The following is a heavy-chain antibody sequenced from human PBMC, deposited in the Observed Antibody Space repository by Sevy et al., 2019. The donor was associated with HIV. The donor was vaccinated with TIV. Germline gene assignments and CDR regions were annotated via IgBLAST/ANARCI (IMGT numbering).Heavy chain of an antibody. V-gene: IGHV3-30-3*01. D-gene: IGHD3-22*01. CDR3: ARGAYYYDSSSSENEVDY. J-gene: IGHJ4*02. CDR2: ISYDGSNK. Sequence: GGSLRPSCAASGFTFSSYAMHWVRQAPGKGLEWVAVISYDGSNKYYADSVKGRFTISRDNSKNTLYLQMNSLRAEDTAVYYCARGAYYYDSSSSENEVDYWGQGTLVTVSS. CDR1: GFTFSSYA.